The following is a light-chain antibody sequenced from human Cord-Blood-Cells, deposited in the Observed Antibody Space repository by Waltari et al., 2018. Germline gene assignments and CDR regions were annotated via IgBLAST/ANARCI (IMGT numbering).Light chain of an antibody. CDR1: QSISSY. V-gene: IGKV1-39*01. CDR2: AAS. CDR3: HQSYSSPIT. J-gene: IGKJ5*01. Sequence: DIQMTQSPSSLSASVGDRVTITCRASQSISSYLNWYQQKPGKAPKLLIYAASILQGGVPSRFIGSGAATDFTLTISSLQPEDFATYYYHQSYSSPITFGQGTRLEIK.